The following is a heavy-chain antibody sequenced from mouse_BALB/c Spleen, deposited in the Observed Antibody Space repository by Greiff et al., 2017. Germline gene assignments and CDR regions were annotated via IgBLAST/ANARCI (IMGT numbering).Heavy chain of an antibody. CDR1: GYTFTNYW. J-gene: IGHJ4*01. CDR3: AREGNRNYEGDAMDY. D-gene: IGHD2-1*01. V-gene: IGHV1-63*02. Sequence: QVQLKESGAELVRPGTSVKISCKASGYTFTNYWLGWVKQRPGHGLEWIGDIYPGGGYTNYNEKFKGKATLTADTSSSTAYMQLSSLTSEDSAVYFCAREGNRNYEGDAMDYWGQGTSVTVSS. CDR2: IYPGGGYT.